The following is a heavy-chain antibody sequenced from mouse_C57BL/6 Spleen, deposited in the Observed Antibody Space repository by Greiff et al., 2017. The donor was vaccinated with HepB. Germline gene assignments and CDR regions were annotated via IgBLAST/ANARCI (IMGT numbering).Heavy chain of an antibody. Sequence: QVQLKQSGAELMKPGASVKLSCMATGFTFTGYWIAWVKQWPGHGLEWIGEILPGSGSTNYNEKFKGKATFTADTSSNTAYMQLSSLTTEDSAIYYCARGDGYYGIFAYWGQGTLVTVAA. CDR3: ARGDGYYGIFAY. D-gene: IGHD2-3*01. J-gene: IGHJ3*01. CDR2: ILPGSGST. V-gene: IGHV1-9*01. CDR1: GFTFTGYW.